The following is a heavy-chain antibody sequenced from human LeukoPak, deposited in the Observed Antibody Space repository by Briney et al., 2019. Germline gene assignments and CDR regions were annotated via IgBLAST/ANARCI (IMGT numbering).Heavy chain of an antibody. Sequence: PGGSLRLSRAASGFTFSSSWMNWVRQAPGKGLEWVANIKQDGTEKYYVDSVKGRFTISRDNAKNSLYLQMNSLRAEDTAVYYCARVSCAGGSCYSDYWGQGALLTVFS. D-gene: IGHD2-15*01. CDR1: GFTFSSSW. CDR3: ARVSCAGGSCYSDY. V-gene: IGHV3-7*05. CDR2: IKQDGTEK. J-gene: IGHJ4*02.